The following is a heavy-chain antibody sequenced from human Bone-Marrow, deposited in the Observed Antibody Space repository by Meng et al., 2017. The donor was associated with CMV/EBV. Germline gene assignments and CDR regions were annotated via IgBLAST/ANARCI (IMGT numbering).Heavy chain of an antibody. CDR3: AREPLSWYENDY. Sequence: SETLSLTCAVYGGSFSGYYWSWIRQPPGKGLEWIGEINHSGSTNYNPSLKSRVTISVDTSKNQFSLKLSSVTAADTAVYYCAREPLSWYENDYWGQGTLVTVSS. V-gene: IGHV4-34*01. D-gene: IGHD6-13*01. J-gene: IGHJ4*02. CDR1: GGSFSGYY. CDR2: INHSGST.